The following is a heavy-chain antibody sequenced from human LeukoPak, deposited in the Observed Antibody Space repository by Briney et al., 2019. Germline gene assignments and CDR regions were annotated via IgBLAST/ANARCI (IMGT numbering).Heavy chain of an antibody. CDR1: GFTFSSYS. V-gene: IGHV3-21*01. CDR2: ISSSSSYI. Sequence: PGGSLRLSCAASGFTFSSYSMNWVRQAPGKGLEWVSSISSSSSYIYYADSVKGRFTISRDNAKNSLYLQMNSLRAEDTAVYYCARDLIPVIVVVPAAMGNDYWGQGTLVTVSS. CDR3: ARDLIPVIVVVPAAMGNDY. J-gene: IGHJ4*02. D-gene: IGHD2-2*01.